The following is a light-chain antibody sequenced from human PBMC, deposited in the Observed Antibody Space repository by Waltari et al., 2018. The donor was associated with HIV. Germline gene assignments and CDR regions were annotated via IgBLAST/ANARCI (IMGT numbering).Light chain of an antibody. CDR1: QSISSW. J-gene: IGKJ4*01. V-gene: IGKV1-5*03. CDR2: KAS. Sequence: DIQMTQSPSTLSASVGDRVTITCRARQSISSWLAWYQQKPGKAPKLLIYKASTLENVVPSRFSGSGSGTEFTLTSSSLQPDDFATYYCQQYKSYALTFGGGTKVEIK. CDR3: QQYKSYALT.